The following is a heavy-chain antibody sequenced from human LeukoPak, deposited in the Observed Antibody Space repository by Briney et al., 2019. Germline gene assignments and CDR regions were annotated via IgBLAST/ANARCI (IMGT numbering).Heavy chain of an antibody. J-gene: IGHJ2*01. D-gene: IGHD2-2*01. Sequence: ASVKVSCKASGYTFTDYFINWVRQAPGQGLEWMGWINPYSGATNYVQKFQGRVLMTRDTSISTAYMELSRLRSDDTAVYYCAREEEGVRCSSTGCSSHYWYFDLWGRGTLVTVSS. CDR3: AREEEGVRCSSTGCSSHYWYFDL. CDR1: GYTFTDYF. V-gene: IGHV1-2*02. CDR2: INPYSGAT.